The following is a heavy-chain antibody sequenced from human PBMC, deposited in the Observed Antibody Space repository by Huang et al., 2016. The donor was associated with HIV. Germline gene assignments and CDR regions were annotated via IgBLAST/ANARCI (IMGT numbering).Heavy chain of an antibody. CDR1: GGSVSSTHYY. Sequence: QLQLQESGPGLMKPSETLSLTCTVSGGSVSSTHYYWGWIRQPPGKGLELIGTIYYTGSTYYNPSLKGRVTISVDTSKNQFYLKVTSVTAADTALYYCARPPGSGILGGWFDPWGQGALVTVSS. CDR2: IYYTGST. CDR3: ARPPGSGILGGWFDP. J-gene: IGHJ5*02. D-gene: IGHD3-10*01. V-gene: IGHV4-39*01.